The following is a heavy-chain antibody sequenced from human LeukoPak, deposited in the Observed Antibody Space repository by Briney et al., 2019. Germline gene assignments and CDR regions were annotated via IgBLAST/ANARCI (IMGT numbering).Heavy chain of an antibody. J-gene: IGHJ4*02. D-gene: IGHD3-22*01. CDR3: AKEIARYYDSSGYSPDY. CDR1: GFTFSSYG. CDR2: ISYDGSNK. Sequence: GGSLRLSCAASGFTFSSYGMHWVRQAPGKGLEWVAVISYDGSNKYYADSVKGRFTISRDNSKNTLYLQMNSLRAEDTAVYYCAKEIARYYDSSGYSPDYWGQGTLVTVSS. V-gene: IGHV3-30*18.